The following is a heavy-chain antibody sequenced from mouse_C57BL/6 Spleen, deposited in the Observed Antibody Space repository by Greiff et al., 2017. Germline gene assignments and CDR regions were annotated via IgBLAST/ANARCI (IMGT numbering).Heavy chain of an antibody. CDR2: IDPETGGT. Sequence: QVQLQQSGAELVRPGASVTLSCKASGYTFTDYEMHWVKQTPVHGLEWIGAIDPETGGTAYNQKFKGKAILTADKSSSTAYMQLSSLTSEDSAVYYCARVKHYYGNYFDYWGQGTTLTVSS. J-gene: IGHJ2*01. CDR3: ARVKHYYGNYFDY. D-gene: IGHD1-1*01. V-gene: IGHV1-15*01. CDR1: GYTFTDYE.